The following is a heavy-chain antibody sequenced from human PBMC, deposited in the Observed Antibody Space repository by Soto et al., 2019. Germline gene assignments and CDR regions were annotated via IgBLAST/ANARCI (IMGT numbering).Heavy chain of an antibody. CDR1: GFTFSSYA. V-gene: IGHV3-23*01. J-gene: IGHJ3*02. D-gene: IGHD3-10*01. CDR2: ISGSGGST. CDR3: AKDQDYYGSGRTI. Sequence: EVQLLESGGGLVQPGGSLRLSCAASGFTFSSYAMSWVRQAPGKGLEWVSAISGSGGSTYYADSVKGRFTISSDNTKNTLYLQMNSLRAEDTAVYYCAKDQDYYGSGRTIWGQGTMVTVSS.